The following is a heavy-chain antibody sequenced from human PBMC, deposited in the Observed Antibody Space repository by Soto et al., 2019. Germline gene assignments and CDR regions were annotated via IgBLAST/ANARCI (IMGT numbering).Heavy chain of an antibody. D-gene: IGHD6-19*01. CDR3: ASVLAVAGRGLYYYYGMDV. CDR2: IIPIFGTA. V-gene: IGHV1-69*13. J-gene: IGHJ6*02. Sequence: GASVKVSCKASGGTFSSYAISWVRQAPGQGLEWMGGIIPIFGTANYAQKFQGRVTITADESTSTAYMELSSLRSEDTAVYYCASVLAVAGRGLYYYYGMDVWGQGTTVTVSS. CDR1: GGTFSSYA.